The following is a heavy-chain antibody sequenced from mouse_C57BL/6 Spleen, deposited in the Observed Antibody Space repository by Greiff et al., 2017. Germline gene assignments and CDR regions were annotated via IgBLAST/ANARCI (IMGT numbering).Heavy chain of an antibody. D-gene: IGHD4-1*01. J-gene: IGHJ2*01. CDR3: ARQRWDEDY. CDR1: GYAFSSSW. V-gene: IGHV1-82*01. CDR2: IYPGDGDT. Sequence: VKLQESGPELVKPGASVKISCKASGYAFSSSWMNWVKQRPGKGLEWIGRIYPGDGDTNYNGKFKGKATLTADKSSSTAYMQLSSLTSEDSAVYFCARQRWDEDYWGQGTTLTVSS.